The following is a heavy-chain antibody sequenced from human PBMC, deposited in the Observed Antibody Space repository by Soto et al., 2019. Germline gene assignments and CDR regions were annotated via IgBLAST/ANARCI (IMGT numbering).Heavy chain of an antibody. Sequence: SLRLSCAASGFSFSSYAMKWVRQAPGKGLEWVSLIGESGTPTYYADSVKGRFTISRDNSGNTLFLEMYSLRAEDTAVYYCARETIAAAEGRGMDVWGQGTTVTVSS. J-gene: IGHJ6*02. D-gene: IGHD6-13*01. CDR3: ARETIAAAEGRGMDV. CDR2: IGESGTPT. CDR1: GFSFSSYA. V-gene: IGHV3-23*01.